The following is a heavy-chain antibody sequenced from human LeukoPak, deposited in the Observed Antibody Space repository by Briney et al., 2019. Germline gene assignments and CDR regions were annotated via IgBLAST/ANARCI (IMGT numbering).Heavy chain of an antibody. V-gene: IGHV3-73*01. J-gene: IGHJ4*02. CDR1: GFTFSGSA. Sequence: GGSLRLSCAASGFTFSGSAMHWVRQASGKGLEWVGRIRSKAKRYATAYAASVKGRFTISRDDSKNTAYLQMNSLKTEDTAVYYCTRHADLVDTAMGGMTDWGQGTLVTVSS. CDR2: IRSKAKRYAT. CDR3: TRHADLVDTAMGGMTD. D-gene: IGHD5-18*01.